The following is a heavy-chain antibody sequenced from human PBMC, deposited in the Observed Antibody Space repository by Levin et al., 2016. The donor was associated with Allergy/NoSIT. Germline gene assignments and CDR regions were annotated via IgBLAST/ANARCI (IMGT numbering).Heavy chain of an antibody. CDR3: ATLATKWFGESLLFDY. D-gene: IGHD3-10*01. Sequence: GESLKISCKGSGYSFTSYWIGWVRQMPGKGLEWMGIIYPGDSDTRYSPSFQGQVTISADKSISTAYLQWSSLKASDTAMYYCATLATKWFGESLLFDYWGQGTLVTVSS. CDR2: IYPGDSDT. J-gene: IGHJ4*02. V-gene: IGHV5-51*01. CDR1: GYSFTSYW.